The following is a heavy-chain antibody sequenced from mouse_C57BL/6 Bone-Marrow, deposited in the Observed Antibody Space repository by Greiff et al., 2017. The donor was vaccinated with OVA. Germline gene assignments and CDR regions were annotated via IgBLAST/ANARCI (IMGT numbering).Heavy chain of an antibody. CDR1: GYSFTSYY. CDR3: ARDGNYRFAY. J-gene: IGHJ3*01. D-gene: IGHD2-1*01. CDR2: IYPGSGNT. V-gene: IGHV1-66*01. Sequence: QVQLQQSGPELVKPGASVKISCKASGYSFTSYYIHWVKQRPGQGLEWIGWIYPGSGNTKYNEKFKGKATLTADTSPNTAYMQLSSLTSEVSAVYYCARDGNYRFAYWGQGTLVTVSA.